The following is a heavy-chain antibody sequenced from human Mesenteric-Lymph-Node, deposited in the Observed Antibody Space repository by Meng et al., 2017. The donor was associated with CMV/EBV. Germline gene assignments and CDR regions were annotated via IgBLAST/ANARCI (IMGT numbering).Heavy chain of an antibody. CDR3: ATRLGSSGWYTPFD. J-gene: IGHJ4*02. CDR2: IYYSGST. V-gene: IGHV4-39*01. D-gene: IGHD6-19*01. Sequence: SETLSLTCIVSGGSISSSSYYWGWIRQPPGKGLEWIGSIYYSGSTYYNPSLKGRVTISVDTSKNQFSLKLSSVTAADTAVYYCATRLGSSGWYTPFDWGQGTLVTVSS. CDR1: GGSISSSSYY.